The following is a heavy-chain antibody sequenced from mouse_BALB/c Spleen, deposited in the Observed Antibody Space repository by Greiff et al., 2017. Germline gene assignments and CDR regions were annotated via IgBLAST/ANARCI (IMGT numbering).Heavy chain of an antibody. CDR3: ARGDWDDYFDY. CDR2: IIDGGSYT. V-gene: IGHV5-4*02. D-gene: IGHD4-1*01. CDR1: GFTFSDYY. Sequence: EVQGVESGGGLVKPGGSLKLSCAASGFTFSDYYMYWVRQTPEKGLEWVATIIDGGSYTYYPDSVKGRFTISRDNAKNNLYLQMSSLKSEDTAMYYCARGDWDDYFDYWGQGTTLTVSS. J-gene: IGHJ2*01.